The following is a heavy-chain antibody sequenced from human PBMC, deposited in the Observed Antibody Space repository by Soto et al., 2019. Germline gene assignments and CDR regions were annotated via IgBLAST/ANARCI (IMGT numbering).Heavy chain of an antibody. CDR3: ARLSLGMYSSGWYSRQYDYYYGMDV. CDR2: IYYSGST. CDR1: GGSISSGGYY. J-gene: IGHJ6*02. V-gene: IGHV4-61*08. Sequence: SETLSLTCTVSGGSISSGGYYWSWIRQHPGKGLEWIGYIYYSGSTNYNPSLKSRVTISVDTSKNQFSLKLSSVTAADTAVYYCARLSLGMYSSGWYSRQYDYYYGMDVWGQGTTVT. D-gene: IGHD6-13*01.